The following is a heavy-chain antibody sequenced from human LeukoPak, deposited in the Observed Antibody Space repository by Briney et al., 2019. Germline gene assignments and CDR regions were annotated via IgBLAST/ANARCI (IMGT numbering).Heavy chain of an antibody. CDR2: FYPSGST. J-gene: IGHJ4*02. V-gene: IGHV4-4*07. D-gene: IGHD5-18*01. CDR3: ARAGVGYSYGFDY. Sequence: PSETLSLTCTVSGGSITSYYWSWIRQPAGKGLEWIGRFYPSGSTNYNPSLKSRVSVSADTSKNQFSLKLSSVTAADTAVYYCARAGVGYSYGFDYWGQGTLVTVSS. CDR1: GGSITSYY.